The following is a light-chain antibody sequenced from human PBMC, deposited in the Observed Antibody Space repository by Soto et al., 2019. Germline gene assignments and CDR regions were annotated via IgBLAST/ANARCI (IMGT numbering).Light chain of an antibody. CDR2: KDS. CDR1: ALPKQY. Sequence: SYELTQPPSVSVSPGQTARITCSVDALPKQYAYWYQQKPGQAPVLVIYKDSARPSGIPERFSGSSSGTTVTLTISGVQAEDEADYYCQSADSSGGFRGVFGTGTKVTVL. V-gene: IGLV3-25*02. CDR3: QSADSSGGFRGV. J-gene: IGLJ1*01.